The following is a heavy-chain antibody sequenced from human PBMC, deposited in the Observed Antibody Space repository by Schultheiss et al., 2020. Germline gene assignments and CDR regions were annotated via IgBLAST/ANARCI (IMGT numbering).Heavy chain of an antibody. D-gene: IGHD3-3*01. CDR1: GFTFTNYG. CDR2: IRSKAYGGTT. V-gene: IGHV3-49*04. CDR3: TRPPVLRFLEYYFDY. J-gene: IGHJ4*02. Sequence: GGSLRLSCAASGFTFTNYGMHWVRQAPGKGLEWVGFIRSKAYGGTTEYAASVKGRFTISRDDSKSIAYLQMNSLKTEDTAVYYCTRPPVLRFLEYYFDYWGQGTLVTVSS.